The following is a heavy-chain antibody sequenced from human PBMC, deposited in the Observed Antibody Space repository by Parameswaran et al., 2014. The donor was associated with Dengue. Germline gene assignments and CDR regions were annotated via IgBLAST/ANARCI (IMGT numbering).Heavy chain of an antibody. CDR3: AKAHGGYFDY. CDR2: ISGSGGST. D-gene: IGHD4-23*01. Sequence: RWIRQPPGKGLEWVSAISGSGGSTYYADSVKGRFTISRDNSKNTLYLQMNSLRAEDTAVYYCAKAHGGYFDYWGQGTLVTVSS. V-gene: IGHV3-23*01. J-gene: IGHJ4*02.